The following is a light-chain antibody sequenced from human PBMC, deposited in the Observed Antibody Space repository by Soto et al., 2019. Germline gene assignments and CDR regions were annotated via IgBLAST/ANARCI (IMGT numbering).Light chain of an antibody. CDR1: SSNIGAGYD. Sequence: QSVLTQPPSVSGAPGQRVTISCTGTSSNIGAGYDVHWYQQLPGTAPKLLIYGNSSRPSGVPDRFSGSKSGTSVSLAITGLRAEDEADYCCQSYDSGLSGVVFGGGTKLTVL. CDR2: GNS. V-gene: IGLV1-40*01. J-gene: IGLJ2*01. CDR3: QSYDSGLSGVV.